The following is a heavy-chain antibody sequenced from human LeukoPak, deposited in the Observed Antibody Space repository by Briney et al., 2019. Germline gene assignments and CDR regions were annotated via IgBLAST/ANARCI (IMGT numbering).Heavy chain of an antibody. Sequence: SETLSLTCTVSGGSISSYYWSWIRQPPGKGLEWIGYIYYSGSTNYNPSLKSRVTISVDTSKNQFSLKLSSVTAADTAVYYCARRRLFYGDPFDYGGQGTLVTVSS. CDR2: IYYSGST. V-gene: IGHV4-59*01. D-gene: IGHD4-17*01. CDR1: GGSISSYY. J-gene: IGHJ4*02. CDR3: ARRRLFYGDPFDY.